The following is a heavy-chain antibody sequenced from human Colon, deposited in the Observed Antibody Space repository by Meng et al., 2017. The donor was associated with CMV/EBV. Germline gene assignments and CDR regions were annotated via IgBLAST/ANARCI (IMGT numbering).Heavy chain of an antibody. CDR1: GYTFTSYS. D-gene: IGHD3-16*01. CDR3: ARGGIIEV. Sequence: KVSCNASGYTFTSYSIRGVRQAPGQGLEWMGWINPNTGIPMYAQGFTGRFVFSLDTSVTTAYLQINNLKAEDTAVYYCARGGIIEVWGQGTLVTVSS. CDR2: INPNTGIP. V-gene: IGHV7-4-1*02. J-gene: IGHJ4*02.